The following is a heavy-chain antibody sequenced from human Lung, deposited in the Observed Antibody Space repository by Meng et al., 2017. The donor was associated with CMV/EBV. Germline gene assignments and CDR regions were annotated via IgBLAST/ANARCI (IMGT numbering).Heavy chain of an antibody. D-gene: IGHD1-7*01. Sequence: SXTLSLXCTVSGGSITSGNYYWTWIRQHPGKGLEWIGFIYHGGSTDYNPSLKSRLTISVDTSKNQFSLKLSSVTAADTAVYYCARDRFSITGTTYLGFGMEVWXQGTXVTVSS. CDR2: IYHGGST. CDR3: ARDRFSITGTTYLGFGMEV. CDR1: GGSITSGNYY. V-gene: IGHV4-31*03. J-gene: IGHJ6*02.